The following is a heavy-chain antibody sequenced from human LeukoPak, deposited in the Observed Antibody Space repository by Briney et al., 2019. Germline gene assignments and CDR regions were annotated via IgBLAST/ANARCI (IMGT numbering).Heavy chain of an antibody. CDR2: INHSGST. D-gene: IGHD2-15*01. CDR3: ARGPVAGAAGNWFDP. Sequence: SETLSLTCAVYGGSFSGYYWSWIRQPPGKGLEWIGEINHSGSTNYNPSLKSRVTISVDTSKNQFSLKLSSVTAADTAVYYCARGPVAGAAGNWFDPWGQGTLVTVSS. CDR1: GGSFSGYY. J-gene: IGHJ5*02. V-gene: IGHV4-34*01.